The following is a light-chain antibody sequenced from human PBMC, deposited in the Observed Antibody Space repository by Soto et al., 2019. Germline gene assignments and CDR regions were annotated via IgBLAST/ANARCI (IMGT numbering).Light chain of an antibody. V-gene: IGKV1-5*01. J-gene: IGKJ5*01. Sequence: RLTQSPSSLSASVGDTVTISCRASQDISTYLAWYQQKPGKAPTLLIFVASSLHNGVPPRFAGSGSGSEFTLTINRLQPDDCAPYVCQHYTLYAAPFGQGTRV. CDR1: QDISTY. CDR2: VAS. CDR3: QHYTLYAAP.